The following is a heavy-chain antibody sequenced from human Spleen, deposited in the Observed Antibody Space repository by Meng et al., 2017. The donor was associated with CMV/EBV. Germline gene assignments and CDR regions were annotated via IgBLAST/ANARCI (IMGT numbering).Heavy chain of an antibody. CDR1: GFTFSSYS. V-gene: IGHV3-21*01. J-gene: IGHJ4*02. CDR2: ISSSSSYM. Sequence: GESLKISCAASGFTFSSYSMNWVRQAPGKGLEWVSSISSSSSYMFYADSVKGRFSISRDNAKNSLSLQMNSLRAEDKAVYYCERAPVYCSSTILYTGDYWGQGNLVTVSS. D-gene: IGHD2-2*01. CDR3: ERAPVYCSSTILYTGDY.